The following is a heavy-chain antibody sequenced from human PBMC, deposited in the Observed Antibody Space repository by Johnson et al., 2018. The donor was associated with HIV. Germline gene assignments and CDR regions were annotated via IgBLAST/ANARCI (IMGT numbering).Heavy chain of an antibody. J-gene: IGHJ3*01. V-gene: IGHV3-30*04. CDR3: ARDGSGHAVVLTATRRGYGFGLDL. CDR2: TSYDGRNK. CDR1: GISFSNCA. D-gene: IGHD2-21*02. Sequence: QVQLVESGGGVVLPGRSLRLSCAASGISFSNCAMHWVRQAPGKGLDWVAVTSYDGRNKYYADSVKGRFTISRDNSKNTLYLEMNSLRAEDTAVYYCARDGSGHAVVLTATRRGYGFGLDLWGQGTVVTVSS.